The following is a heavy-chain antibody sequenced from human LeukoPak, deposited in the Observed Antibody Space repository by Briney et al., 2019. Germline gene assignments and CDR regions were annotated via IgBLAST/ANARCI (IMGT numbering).Heavy chain of an antibody. CDR1: GFSFIGYF. CDR2: IDPNSGGT. D-gene: IGHD5-18*01. Sequence: ASVKVSCKASGFSFIGYFMHWVRQAPGQGPEWMGRIDPNSGGTNYALKFQGRVTMTRDTPITTAYMDLSRLRSDDTAVYYCARGPHDTAYYFDQWGQGILVTVSS. J-gene: IGHJ4*02. CDR3: ARGPHDTAYYFDQ. V-gene: IGHV1-2*06.